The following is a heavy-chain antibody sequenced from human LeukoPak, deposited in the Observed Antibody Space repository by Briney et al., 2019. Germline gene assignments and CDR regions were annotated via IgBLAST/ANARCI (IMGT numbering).Heavy chain of an antibody. CDR3: GRRVPSCGNANGGLWGY. V-gene: IGHV4-34*08. J-gene: IGHJ4*02. CDR1: GGTFSGYN. CDR2: INHSGST. D-gene: IGHD2-21*01. Sequence: PSETLSLTCAAYGGTFSGYNRRWIRQPPGKGLEWIGEINHSGSTNYNPSLKSRVTISVDTSKNQFSLKLSSVTAADTAVYYCGRRVPSCGNANGGLWGYWGRETLVTVSS.